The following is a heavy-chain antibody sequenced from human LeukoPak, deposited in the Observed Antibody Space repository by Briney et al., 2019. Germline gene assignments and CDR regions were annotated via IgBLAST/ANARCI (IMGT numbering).Heavy chain of an antibody. D-gene: IGHD3-10*01. CDR1: GGSISSYY. V-gene: IGHV4-59*01. CDR2: IYYSGST. J-gene: IGHJ6*02. CDR3: ARAMGSGSYAYYYGMDV. Sequence: KSSETLSLTCTVSGGSISSYYWSWIRQPPGKGLEWIGYIYYSGSTNYNPSLKSRVTISVDTSKNQFSLKLSSVTAADTAVYYCARAMGSGSYAYYYGMDVWGQGTTVTVSS.